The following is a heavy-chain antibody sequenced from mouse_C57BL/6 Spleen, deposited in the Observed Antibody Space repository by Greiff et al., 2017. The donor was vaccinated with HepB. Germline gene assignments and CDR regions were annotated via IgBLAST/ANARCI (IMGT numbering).Heavy chain of an antibody. D-gene: IGHD2-4*01. Sequence: QVQLKQPGAELVRPGSSVKLSCKASGYTFTSYWMDWVKQRPGQGLEWIGNIYPSDSETHYNQKFKDKATLTVDKSSSTAYMQLSSLTSADSAVYYCAREGDYEGYVDVWGTGTTVTVSS. CDR1: GYTFTSYW. J-gene: IGHJ1*03. V-gene: IGHV1-61*01. CDR2: IYPSDSET. CDR3: AREGDYEGYVDV.